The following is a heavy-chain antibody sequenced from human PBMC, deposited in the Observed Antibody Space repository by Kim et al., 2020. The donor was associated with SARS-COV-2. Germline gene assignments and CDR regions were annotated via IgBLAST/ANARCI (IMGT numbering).Heavy chain of an antibody. CDR2: IHPSDSST. CDR3: ARLPEPGGLWYGN. V-gene: IGHV5-10-1*01. CDR1: GYSFTSYW. J-gene: IGHJ4*02. Sequence: GESLKISCRGSGYSFTSYWITWVRQMPGKGLEWMGMIHPSDSSTNYSPSFQGHVTISADKSISTAYLQWSSLKASDTALYYCARLPEPGGLWYGNWGQGALVTVSS. D-gene: IGHD3-10*01.